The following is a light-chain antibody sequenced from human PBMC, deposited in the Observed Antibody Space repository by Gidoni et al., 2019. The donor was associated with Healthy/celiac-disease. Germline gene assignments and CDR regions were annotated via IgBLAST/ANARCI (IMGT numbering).Light chain of an antibody. CDR3: AAWDDSLNGPGVV. Sequence: QSVLTQPPSASGTPGQRVTISCSGSRSNIGSNTVNWYQQLPGTAPKLLIYSNNQLPSGVPDRFSGSKSGTSASLAISGLQSEDEADYYCAAWDDSLNGPGVVFGGGTKLTVL. V-gene: IGLV1-44*01. CDR2: SNN. J-gene: IGLJ2*01. CDR1: RSNIGSNT.